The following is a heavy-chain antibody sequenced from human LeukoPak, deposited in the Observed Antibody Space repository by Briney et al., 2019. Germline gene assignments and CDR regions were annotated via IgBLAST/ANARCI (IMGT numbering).Heavy chain of an antibody. D-gene: IGHD2-15*01. V-gene: IGHV3-66*01. CDR3: ARSPDPVGDY. CDR2: IYSGGST. Sequence: GRSLRLSCAASGFTVSSNYMSWVRQAPGKGLEWVSVIYSGGSTYYTDSVKGRFTISRDNSKNTLYLQMNSLRAEDTAVYYCARSPDPVGDYWGQGTLVTVSS. J-gene: IGHJ4*02. CDR1: GFTVSSNY.